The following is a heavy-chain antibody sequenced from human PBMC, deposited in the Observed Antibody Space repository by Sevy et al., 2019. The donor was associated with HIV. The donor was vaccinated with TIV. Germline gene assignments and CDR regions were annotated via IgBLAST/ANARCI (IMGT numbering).Heavy chain of an antibody. J-gene: IGHJ5*02. CDR3: ATGIPEWELGGHWFDP. D-gene: IGHD1-26*01. Sequence: SQTLSLTCAISGDSVSSNSAAWNWIRQSTSRGLEWLGRRYYRSKWYNDYAVSVKSRISINPDTSKNQFSLQLSSVTPEDTAVYYCATGIPEWELGGHWFDPWGQGTLVTVSS. CDR1: GDSVSSNSAA. CDR2: RYYRSKWYN. V-gene: IGHV6-1*01.